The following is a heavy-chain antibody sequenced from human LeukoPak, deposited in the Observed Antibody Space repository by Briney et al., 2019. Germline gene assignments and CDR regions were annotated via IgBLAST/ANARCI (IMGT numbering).Heavy chain of an antibody. D-gene: IGHD2-15*01. CDR3: ARYCSGNGCFPSSAAFDF. CDR1: GYTFTSYD. V-gene: IGHV1-8*01. CDR2: MKPHSGDT. J-gene: IGHJ3*01. Sequence: ASVKVSCKASGYTFTSYDINWARQATGQGLEWMGWMKPHSGDTGYAQRFQGRVTMTRDTSTNTAHLELTSLISEDTAVYYCARYCSGNGCFPSSAAFDFWGQGTMVTVSS.